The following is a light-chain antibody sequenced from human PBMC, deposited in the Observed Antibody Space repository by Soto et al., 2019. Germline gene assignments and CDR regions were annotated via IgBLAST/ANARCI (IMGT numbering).Light chain of an antibody. CDR2: GAS. CDR1: QSVSNNY. J-gene: IGKJ5*01. CDR3: QQYSTSPT. V-gene: IGKV3-20*01. Sequence: EIVLTQSPGTLSLSPGERATLWCMASQSVSNNYLAWYQQKPGQAPRRLIYGASSRATGIPDRFSGSGSGTDFTLTISRLEPEDFAVYYCQQYSTSPTFGEGTRLEN.